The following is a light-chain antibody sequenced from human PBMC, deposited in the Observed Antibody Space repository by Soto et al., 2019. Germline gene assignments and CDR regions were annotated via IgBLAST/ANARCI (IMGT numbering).Light chain of an antibody. CDR2: LNSDGSH. V-gene: IGLV4-69*01. J-gene: IGLJ2*01. Sequence: QLVLTQSPSASASLGASVKLTCTLSSGHSSYAIAWHQQQPEKGPRYLMKLNSDGSHSKGDGIPDRFSGSSSGAERYLTISSLQSEDEADYYCQTWGTDIVVFGGGTKPPS. CDR1: SGHSSYA. CDR3: QTWGTDIVV.